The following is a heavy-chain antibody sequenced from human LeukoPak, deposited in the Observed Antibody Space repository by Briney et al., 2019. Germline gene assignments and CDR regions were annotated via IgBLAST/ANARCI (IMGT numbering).Heavy chain of an antibody. CDR2: ISGSGGST. Sequence: GGSLRFSCAASGFTFSSYAMSWVRQAPGKGLEWVSAISGSGGSTYYADSVKGRFTISRDNSKNTLYLQMNSLRAEDTAVYYCAKDSMARDYYGSGSYPIFDYWGQGTLVTVSS. D-gene: IGHD3-10*01. CDR3: AKDSMARDYYGSGSYPIFDY. CDR1: GFTFSSYA. J-gene: IGHJ4*02. V-gene: IGHV3-23*01.